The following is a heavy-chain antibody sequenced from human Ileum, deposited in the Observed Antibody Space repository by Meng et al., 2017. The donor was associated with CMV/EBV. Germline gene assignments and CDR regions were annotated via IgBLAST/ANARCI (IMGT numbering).Heavy chain of an antibody. CDR3: ARERFYFDDIWTAFNRFDP. V-gene: IGHV3-74*01. CDR1: GFSFSDSW. J-gene: IGHJ5*02. D-gene: IGHD3/OR15-3a*01. CDR2: INGDSSTA. Sequence: GGSLRLSCVASGFSFSDSWMHWVRHAPEKGLIWVARINGDSSTATYADSVQGRFTISRDNAKNIVYLQMNSLGDEDAGVYYCARERFYFDDIWTAFNRFDPWGQGTLVTVSS.